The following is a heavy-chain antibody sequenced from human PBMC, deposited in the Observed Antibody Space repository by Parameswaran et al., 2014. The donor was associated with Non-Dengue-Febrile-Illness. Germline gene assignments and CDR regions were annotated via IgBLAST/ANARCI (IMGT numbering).Heavy chain of an antibody. D-gene: IGHD6-13*01. CDR1: GGSISSGGYS. CDR3: ARGGNRYSSSWNYYYYYMDV. Sequence: SETLSLTCAVSGGSISSGGYSWSWIRQPPGKGLEWIGYIYHSGSTYYNPSLKSRVTISVDRSKNQFSLKLSSVTAADTAVYYCARGGNRYSSSWNYYYYYMDVWGKGTTVTVSS. CDR2: IYHSGST. V-gene: IGHV4-30-2*01. J-gene: IGHJ6*03.